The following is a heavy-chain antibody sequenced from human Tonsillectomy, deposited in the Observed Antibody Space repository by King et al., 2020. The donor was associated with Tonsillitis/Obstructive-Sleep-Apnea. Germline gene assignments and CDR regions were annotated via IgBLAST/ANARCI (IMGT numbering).Heavy chain of an antibody. CDR2: IYYSGST. CDR1: GGSISSSSYY. V-gene: IGHV4-39*01. J-gene: IGHJ4*02. D-gene: IGHD3-22*01. CDR3: ARHAPYYYDSSGYLVLDY. Sequence: QLQESGPGLVKPSETLSLTCTVSGGSISSSSYYWGWSRQPPGKGLEWIGSIYYSGSTYYNPSLKSRVTISGDTSKNQSSLKLSSVTAADTAVYYCARHAPYYYDSSGYLVLDYWGQGTLVTVSS.